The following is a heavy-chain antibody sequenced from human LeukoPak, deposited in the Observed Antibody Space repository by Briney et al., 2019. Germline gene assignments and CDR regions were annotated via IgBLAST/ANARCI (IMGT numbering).Heavy chain of an antibody. V-gene: IGHV3-21*01. CDR3: ARGKPLDY. CDR2: ISGGSAYI. Sequence: GGSLRLSCAASGFTFSSHNMNWVRQAPGKGLEWVSSISGGSAYIYFADSMKGRFTISRDNAMNSLYLQMNSLRAEDTGVYYCARGKPLDYWGQGTLVTVSS. CDR1: GFTFSSHN. J-gene: IGHJ4*02.